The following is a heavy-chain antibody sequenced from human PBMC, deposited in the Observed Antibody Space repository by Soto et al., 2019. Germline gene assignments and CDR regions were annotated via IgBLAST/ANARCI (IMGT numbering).Heavy chain of an antibody. CDR3: ARERSITLFGVVIISYGMDV. V-gene: IGHV6-1*01. Sequence: SQTLSLTCAISGDSVSSNSAAWNWIRQSPSRCLEWLGRTYYRSKWYNDYAVSVKSRITINPDTSKNQFSLQLNSVTHEDTAVYYFARERSITLFGVVIISYGMDVWAQWTTVTVSS. J-gene: IGHJ6*02. CDR1: GDSVSSNSAA. CDR2: TYYRSKWYN. D-gene: IGHD3-3*01.